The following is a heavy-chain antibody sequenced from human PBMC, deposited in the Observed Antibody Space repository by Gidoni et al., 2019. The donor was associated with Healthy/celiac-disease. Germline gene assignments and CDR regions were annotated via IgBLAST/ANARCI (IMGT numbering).Heavy chain of an antibody. CDR2: IDWDDDK. CDR1: GFSLSTSGMC. Sequence: HVTLRESGPSLVKPTQTLTLTCTFSGFSLSTSGMCVSWIRQPPGKALEWLALIDWDDDKYYSTSLKTRLTISKDTSKNQVVLTMTNMDPVDTATYYCARIATVRGVHYYYYGMDVWGQGTTVTVSS. J-gene: IGHJ6*02. V-gene: IGHV2-70*01. CDR3: ARIATVRGVHYYYYGMDV. D-gene: IGHD3-10*01.